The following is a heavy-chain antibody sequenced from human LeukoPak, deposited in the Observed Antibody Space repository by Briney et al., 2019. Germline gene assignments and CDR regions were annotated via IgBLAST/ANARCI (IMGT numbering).Heavy chain of an antibody. CDR2: IWYGGSNK. V-gene: IGHV3-30*02. CDR1: GFTFSSYS. J-gene: IGHJ3*02. D-gene: IGHD3/OR15-3a*01. CDR3: AKRGLHDAFDI. Sequence: PGGSLRLSCAASGFTFSSYSMSWVRQAPGKGLEWVAVIWYGGSNKYYADSVKGRFTISRDNSKNTLYLQMNSLRAEDTAVYYCAKRGLHDAFDIWGQGTMVTVSS.